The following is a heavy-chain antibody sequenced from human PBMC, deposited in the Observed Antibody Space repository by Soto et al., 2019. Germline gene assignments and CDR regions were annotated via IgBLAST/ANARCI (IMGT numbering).Heavy chain of an antibody. Sequence: QVQLVESGGDLVEPGGSLRLSCAASGFTFSDYYMSWIRQAPGKGLEWVSYISNSGSTKFYADSLTGRFTFSRDSAKNSSHLQMDRPRVDETAVYVCARGPGWGPGLSTFYAVGVWGQGTTVSVSS. CDR2: ISNSGSTK. V-gene: IGHV3-11*01. CDR1: GFTFSDYY. CDR3: ARGPGWGPGLSTFYAVGV. D-gene: IGHD3-16*01. J-gene: IGHJ6*02.